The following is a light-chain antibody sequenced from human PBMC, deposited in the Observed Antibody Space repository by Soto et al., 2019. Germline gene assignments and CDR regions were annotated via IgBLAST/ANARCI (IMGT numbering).Light chain of an antibody. CDR2: EVT. CDR1: SSDIGNYNY. J-gene: IGLJ2*01. CDR3: SSYAGSNILGI. Sequence: QSALTQPPSASGSPGQSVAISCTGTSSDIGNYNYVSWYQHHPGKAPKLIIYEVTKRPSGIPDRFSGSKSGNTASLTVSGLQADDEAYYYCSSYAGSNILGIFGGGTKVTVL. V-gene: IGLV2-8*01.